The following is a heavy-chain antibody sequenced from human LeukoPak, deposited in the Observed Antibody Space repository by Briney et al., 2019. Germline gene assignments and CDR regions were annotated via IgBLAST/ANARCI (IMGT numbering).Heavy chain of an antibody. D-gene: IGHD2-2*01. V-gene: IGHV4-34*01. Sequence: SETLSLTCAVYGGSFSGYYWSWIRQPPGKWLEWIGEINHSGSTNYNPSRKSRVTISVEASKNQFSLKLSSVTDADTAVYYCAKGHPSSVPHHFDYWGQGTLITLSS. J-gene: IGHJ4*02. CDR1: GGSFSGYY. CDR3: AKGHPSSVPHHFDY. CDR2: INHSGST.